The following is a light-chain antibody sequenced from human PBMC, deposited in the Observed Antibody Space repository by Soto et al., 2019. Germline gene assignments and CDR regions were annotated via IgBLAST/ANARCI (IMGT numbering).Light chain of an antibody. Sequence: EIVLTQSPRTLSLAPGERATLSCRASQSVSSSYLAWYQQKPGQAPRLLLYGASSRATGIPDRFSGSGSGTDFTLTISRLEPEDFAVYYCQQYGSSPPYTFGQGTKMEIK. CDR3: QQYGSSPPYT. J-gene: IGKJ2*01. V-gene: IGKV3-20*01. CDR1: QSVSSSY. CDR2: GAS.